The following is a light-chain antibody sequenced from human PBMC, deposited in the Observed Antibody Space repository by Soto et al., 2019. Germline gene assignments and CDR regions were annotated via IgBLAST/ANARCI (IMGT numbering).Light chain of an antibody. CDR2: GAS. V-gene: IGKV3-15*01. J-gene: IGKJ1*01. CDR1: QSVSSSY. CDR3: HQYHYWWP. Sequence: EIVMTQSPAALSVSKGERATLSCRASQSVSSSYLAWYHHKPGQAPRLIISGASTRATGIPARFSGSGSGTEFTLTISSLQSEDFAVYYCHQYHYWWPFGQGTKVDIK.